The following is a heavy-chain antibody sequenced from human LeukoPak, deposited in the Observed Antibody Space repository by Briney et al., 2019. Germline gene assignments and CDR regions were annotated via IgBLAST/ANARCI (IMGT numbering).Heavy chain of an antibody. D-gene: IGHD6-19*01. CDR1: GFTFSSYA. V-gene: IGHV3-30-3*01. CDR3: AREGVRYSSGWSNWFDP. Sequence: PGGSLRLSCAASGFTFSSYAMHWVRQAPGKGLEWVAVISYDGSNKYYADSVKGRFTISRDNSKNTLYLQMNSLRAEDTAVYYCAREGVRYSSGWSNWFDPWGQGTLVTVSS. J-gene: IGHJ5*02. CDR2: ISYDGSNK.